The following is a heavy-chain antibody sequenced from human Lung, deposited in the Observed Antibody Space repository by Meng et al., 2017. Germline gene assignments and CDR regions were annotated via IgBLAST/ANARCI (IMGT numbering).Heavy chain of an antibody. Sequence: QVRLTQWGAGLFKPSETLSLTCVVSGGSFSDYYWSWIRQPPGKGLEWIGEINHSGSTNYNPSPESRATISVDTSQNNLSLKLSSVTAADSAVYYCARGPTTMAHDFDYWGQGTLVTVSS. D-gene: IGHD4-11*01. CDR1: GGSFSDYY. CDR3: ARGPTTMAHDFDY. CDR2: INHSGST. V-gene: IGHV4-34*01. J-gene: IGHJ4*02.